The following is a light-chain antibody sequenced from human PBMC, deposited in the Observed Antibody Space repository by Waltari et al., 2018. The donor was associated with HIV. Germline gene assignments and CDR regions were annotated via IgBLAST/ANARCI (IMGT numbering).Light chain of an antibody. CDR3: SSYTSSSTLYV. V-gene: IGLV2-14*01. Sequence: QSALTQPASVSGSPGQSINISCTGTSSDAGGYNYVPRHQQHPGKAPRLMIYEVSNRPSGVSNRCSCSKSGNTASLTISGLQAEDEADYYCSSYTSSSTLYVFGTGTKVTVL. CDR1: SSDAGGYNY. J-gene: IGLJ1*01. CDR2: EVS.